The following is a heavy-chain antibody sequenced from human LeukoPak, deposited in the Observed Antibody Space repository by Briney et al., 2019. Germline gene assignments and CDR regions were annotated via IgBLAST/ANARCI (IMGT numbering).Heavy chain of an antibody. V-gene: IGHV4-39*01. CDR3: ARWEYFDWLSKSDAFDI. Sequence: PSETLSLTCTVSGGSISSSSYYWGWIRQPPGKGLEWIGSIYYSGSTYYNPSLKSRVTISVDTSKNQFSLKLSSVTAADTAVYYCARWEYFDWLSKSDAFDIWGQGTMVTVSS. CDR2: IYYSGST. D-gene: IGHD3-9*01. CDR1: GGSISSSSYY. J-gene: IGHJ3*02.